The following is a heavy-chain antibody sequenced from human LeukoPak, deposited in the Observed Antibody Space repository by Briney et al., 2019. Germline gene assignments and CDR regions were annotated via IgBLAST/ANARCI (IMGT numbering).Heavy chain of an antibody. CDR3: AREARDCSGGSCYSFDY. D-gene: IGHD2-15*01. CDR2: IYSGGST. Sequence: GESLRLSCAASGFTVSSNYMSWVRQAPGKGLEWVSVIYSGGSTYYADSVKGRFTISRHNSKNTLYLQMNSLRAEDTAVYYCAREARDCSGGSCYSFDYWGQGTLVTVSS. J-gene: IGHJ4*02. V-gene: IGHV3-53*04. CDR1: GFTVSSNY.